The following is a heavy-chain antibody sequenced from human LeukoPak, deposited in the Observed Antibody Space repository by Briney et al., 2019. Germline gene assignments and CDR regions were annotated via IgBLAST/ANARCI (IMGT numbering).Heavy chain of an antibody. Sequence: SETLSLTCTVSGGSISSSSYYWGWIRQPPGKGLEWIGSIYYSGSTYYNPSLKSRVTISVDTSKNQFSLKLSSVTAADTAVYYCARITIFGVDLNYYYYYYMDVWGKGTTVTVSS. D-gene: IGHD3-3*01. CDR1: GGSISSSSYY. J-gene: IGHJ6*03. CDR3: ARITIFGVDLNYYYYYYMDV. CDR2: IYYSGST. V-gene: IGHV4-39*07.